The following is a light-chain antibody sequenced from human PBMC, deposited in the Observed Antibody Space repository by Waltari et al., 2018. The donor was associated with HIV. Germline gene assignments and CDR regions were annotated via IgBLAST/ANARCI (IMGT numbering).Light chain of an antibody. CDR1: SSHIGARASFA. J-gene: IGLJ3*02. Sequence: QSVLTQPPSVSGAPGQRVTISCTGSSSHIGARASFAVHWYQQLPGTAPKLLIYGNNNRPSGVPDRFSGSKSGASASLAITGLQAEDEADYYCQSYDTSLSGSVFGGGTKLTVL. CDR3: QSYDTSLSGSV. V-gene: IGLV1-40*01. CDR2: GNN.